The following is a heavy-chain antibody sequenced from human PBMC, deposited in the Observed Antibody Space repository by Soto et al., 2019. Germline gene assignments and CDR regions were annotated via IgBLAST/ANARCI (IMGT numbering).Heavy chain of an antibody. CDR3: ARGRGLRDY. Sequence: ASVKVSCKASGYSFTSYDINWVRQATGQGLEWMGWMDPKTGNTDYGQKFQGRVTMTRNTSISTAYMELSSLTSEDTAVYYCARGRGLRDYWGQGTLVTVSS. J-gene: IGHJ4*02. V-gene: IGHV1-8*01. CDR1: GYSFTSYD. CDR2: MDPKTGNT.